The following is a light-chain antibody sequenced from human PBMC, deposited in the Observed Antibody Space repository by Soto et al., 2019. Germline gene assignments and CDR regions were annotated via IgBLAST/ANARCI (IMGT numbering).Light chain of an antibody. CDR3: QQYDYSRT. CDR1: QNIDTS. Sequence: DIKLTQSPSTLSASLGDSVTITFRASQNIDTSLAWYQHKPGKAPKLLMFDVSNLESGVPSRFSGSGSGKEFTLTISSVHSDDFATYYCQQYDYSRTFGQGTKVDIK. V-gene: IGKV1-5*01. J-gene: IGKJ1*01. CDR2: DVS.